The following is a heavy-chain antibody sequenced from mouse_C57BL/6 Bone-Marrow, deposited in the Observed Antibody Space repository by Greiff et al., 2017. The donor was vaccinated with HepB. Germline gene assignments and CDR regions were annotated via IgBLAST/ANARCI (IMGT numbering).Heavy chain of an antibody. J-gene: IGHJ3*01. CDR2: IYPRSGNT. CDR1: GYTFTSYG. Sequence: VKLQESGAELARPGASVKLSCKASGYTFTSYGISWVKQRTGQGLEWIGGIYPRSGNTYYNEKFKGKATLTADKSSSTAYMELRSLTSEDSAVYFCARDRFAYGGQGTLVTVSA. CDR3: ARDRFAY. V-gene: IGHV1-81*01.